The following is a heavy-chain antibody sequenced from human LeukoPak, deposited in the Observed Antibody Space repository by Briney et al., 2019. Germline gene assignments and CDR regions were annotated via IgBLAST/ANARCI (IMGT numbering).Heavy chain of an antibody. CDR3: WASGSAAGGNEAFDI. CDR1: GGLFSGYY. V-gene: IGHV4-34*01. CDR2: INHSGST. D-gene: IGHD6-13*01. Sequence: PAATLTLTCAVYGGLFSGYYWSWLRQPPGKGLEGIGEINHSGSTKYNPSLMSRLTISVDTSKNNLLLKLSSVPAADTAVYYCWASGSAAGGNEAFDIWGQGTMVTVSS. J-gene: IGHJ3*02.